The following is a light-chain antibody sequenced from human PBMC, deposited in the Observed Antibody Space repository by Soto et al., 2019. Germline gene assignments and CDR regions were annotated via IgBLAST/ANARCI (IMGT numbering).Light chain of an antibody. CDR1: QSVSSN. CDR3: QQYNNWPYT. J-gene: IGKJ4*01. CDR2: GAS. Sequence: EIVMTQSPATLSVSPGARATLSCRASQSVSSNLAWYQQKPGQAPRLLIYGASTRATGIPSRFSGSWSGTEFTLTISILQTGDFAVYYCQQYNNWPYTIRGRTKVEIK. V-gene: IGKV3-15*01.